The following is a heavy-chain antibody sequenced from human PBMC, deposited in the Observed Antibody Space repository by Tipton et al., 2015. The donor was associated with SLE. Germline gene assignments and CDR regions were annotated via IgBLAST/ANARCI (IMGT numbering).Heavy chain of an antibody. CDR2: IYYSGST. J-gene: IGHJ2*01. Sequence: TLSLTCTVSGGSISSHYWSWIRQPPGKGLEWIGYIYYSGSTNYNPSLKSRVTISVDTSKNQFSLKVSSVTAADTAVYYCARSMVQGPEDDLWGRGTLVTVSS. V-gene: IGHV4-59*08. D-gene: IGHD3-10*01. CDR3: ARSMVQGPEDDL. CDR1: GGSISSHY.